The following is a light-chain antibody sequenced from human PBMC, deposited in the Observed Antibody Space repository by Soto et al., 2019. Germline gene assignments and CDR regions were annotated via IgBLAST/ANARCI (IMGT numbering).Light chain of an antibody. CDR1: QSVSRY. J-gene: IGKJ4*01. Sequence: EIVLTQSPATLSLSPGERATLSCRASQSVSRYLAWYQQKPGQAPRLLIYGASSRATGIPDRFSGSGSGTDFTLTISRLEPEDFGVYYCQQYESSLTFGGGTKVDIK. CDR2: GAS. CDR3: QQYESSLT. V-gene: IGKV3-20*01.